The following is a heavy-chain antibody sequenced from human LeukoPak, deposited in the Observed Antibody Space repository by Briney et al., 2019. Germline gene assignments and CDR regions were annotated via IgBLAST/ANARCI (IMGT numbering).Heavy chain of an antibody. J-gene: IGHJ3*02. D-gene: IGHD5-18*01. CDR1: GFTFSNYE. CDR2: TSSSGGVI. V-gene: IGHV3-48*03. Sequence: GGSLRLSCAASGFTFSNYEMNWVRQAPGEGLEWVSYTSSSGGVIYYADSVKGRFTISRDNAKNSLFLQMNSLRVEDTAVYYCARETDTAMISDAFDIWGQGTKVTVSS. CDR3: ARETDTAMISDAFDI.